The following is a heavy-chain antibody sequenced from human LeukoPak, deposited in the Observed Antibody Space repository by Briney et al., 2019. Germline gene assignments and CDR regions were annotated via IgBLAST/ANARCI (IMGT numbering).Heavy chain of an antibody. CDR3: TRDGDYYDTSGPDV. V-gene: IGHV3-53*01. J-gene: IGHJ6*04. CDR1: GFTVSGNY. CDR2: IYSDNRT. D-gene: IGHD3-22*01. Sequence: SGGSLRLSCAASGFTVSGNYMSWVRQAPGKGLEWVSVIYSDNRTYYADSVKGRFTISRDNSKNTLYLQMNTVRAEDTAVYYCTRDGDYYDTSGPDVWGKGTTVTVSS.